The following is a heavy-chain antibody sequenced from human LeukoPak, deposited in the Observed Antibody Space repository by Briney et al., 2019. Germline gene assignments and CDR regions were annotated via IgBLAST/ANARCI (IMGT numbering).Heavy chain of an antibody. CDR1: GGTFSSYA. Sequence: SVKVSCKASGGTFSSYAVSWVRQAPGQGLEWMGGIIPIFGTANYAQKFQGRVTITADESTSTAYMELSSLRSEDTAVYYCARGDYYDSSGYLHLFDYWGQVTLVTVSS. CDR3: ARGDYYDSSGYLHLFDY. J-gene: IGHJ4*02. D-gene: IGHD3-22*01. CDR2: IIPIFGTA. V-gene: IGHV1-69*13.